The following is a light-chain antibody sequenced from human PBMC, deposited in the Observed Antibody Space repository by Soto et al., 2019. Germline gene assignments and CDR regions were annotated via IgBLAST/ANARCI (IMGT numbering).Light chain of an antibody. CDR1: QSVSRY. CDR3: QHRTNWPPIFT. J-gene: IGKJ3*01. CDR2: DIS. V-gene: IGKV3-11*01. Sequence: EIVLTQSPATLSLSPGERATLSCRASQSVSRYLAWYRQRPGQAPRLLISDISNRATGIPARFSGSGSGTDFTLTISSLESEDFAMYYCQHRTNWPPIFTFGPGTRVDSK.